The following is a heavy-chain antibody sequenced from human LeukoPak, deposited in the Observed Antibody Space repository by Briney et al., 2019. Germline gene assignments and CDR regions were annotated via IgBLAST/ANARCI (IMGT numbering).Heavy chain of an antibody. CDR2: IYDSGST. Sequence: PSETLSLTCTVSGASIRSGDYYWSWLRQPPGKGLEWIGYIYDSGSTYYNPSLKSRITISVDTSENRFSLKLSSVTATDTAVYYCARDCSGGSCYGAFDIWGQGTMVTVSS. J-gene: IGHJ3*02. CDR3: ARDCSGGSCYGAFDI. D-gene: IGHD2-15*01. V-gene: IGHV4-30-4*01. CDR1: GASIRSGDYY.